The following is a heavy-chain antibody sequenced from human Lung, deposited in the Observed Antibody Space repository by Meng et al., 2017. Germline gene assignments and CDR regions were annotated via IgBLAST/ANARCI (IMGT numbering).Heavy chain of an antibody. CDR1: GGSITRSTW. Sequence: VQLQESGPGLVKPSGTLSLPCAVSGGSITRSTWWSWVRQTPGKGLEWFGEIFHSGSTNYNPPLESRVTISVDKSKNQFSLKVYSVTAADTATYYCARFDISSSGRGDYWGQGILVTVSS. V-gene: IGHV4-4*02. J-gene: IGHJ4*02. D-gene: IGHD1-26*01. CDR3: ARFDISSSGRGDY. CDR2: IFHSGST.